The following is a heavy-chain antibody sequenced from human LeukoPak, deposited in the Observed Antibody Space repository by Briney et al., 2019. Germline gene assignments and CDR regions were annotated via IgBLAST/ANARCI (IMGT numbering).Heavy chain of an antibody. D-gene: IGHD6-13*01. Sequence: SETLSLTCTVSGGSISSSSYYWGWIRQPPGKGLEWIGSIYYSGSTYYNPSLKSRVTISVDTSKNQFSLKLSSVTAADTAVYYCVREGRSSRWDDWYFDLWGRGTLVTVSS. CDR2: IYYSGST. CDR1: GGSISSSSYY. V-gene: IGHV4-39*02. CDR3: VREGRSSRWDDWYFDL. J-gene: IGHJ2*01.